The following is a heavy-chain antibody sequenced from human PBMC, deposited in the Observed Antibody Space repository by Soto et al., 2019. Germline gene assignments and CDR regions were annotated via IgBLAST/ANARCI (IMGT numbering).Heavy chain of an antibody. Sequence: LRLSFAASGLTFSSHGMHWVRQAPGKVLEWVAVIWYDGSNKYYADSVKGRFTISRDNSKNMLYLEMNSLRAEDTAVYYCARWGNWKVAQYWGQATLVNVSS. CDR3: ARWGNWKVAQY. V-gene: IGHV3-33*01. CDR2: IWYDGSNK. CDR1: GLTFSSHG. J-gene: IGHJ4*02. D-gene: IGHD3-16*01.